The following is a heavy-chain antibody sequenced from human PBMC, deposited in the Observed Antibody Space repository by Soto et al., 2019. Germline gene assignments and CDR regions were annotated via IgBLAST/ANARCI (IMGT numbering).Heavy chain of an antibody. Sequence: EVQLAESGGGLVQPGGSLRLSCAASGFTVSSNYMSWVRQAPGKGLEWVSVIYSGGSTYYADSVKGRFTISRDNSKNTLYLQMNSLRAEDTAVYYCATTYYDFWSGYSPFDYWGQGTLVTVSS. CDR2: IYSGGST. V-gene: IGHV3-66*01. D-gene: IGHD3-3*01. CDR3: ATTYYDFWSGYSPFDY. CDR1: GFTVSSNY. J-gene: IGHJ4*02.